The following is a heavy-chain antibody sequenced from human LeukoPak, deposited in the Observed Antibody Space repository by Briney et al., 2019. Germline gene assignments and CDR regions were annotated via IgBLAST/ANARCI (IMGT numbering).Heavy chain of an antibody. CDR2: IFYTGST. J-gene: IGHJ3*02. D-gene: IGHD4-23*01. CDR3: ATLTGGDDAFDI. Sequence: RSETLSLTCTVSGGSLSSYYWSWVRQPPGQGLEWIGYIFYTGSTNYNPSLKTRVTISVLTSKNRFSLKLRSVTAADTAVYYCATLTGGDDAFDIWGQGTMVTVSS. CDR1: GGSLSSYY. V-gene: IGHV4-59*01.